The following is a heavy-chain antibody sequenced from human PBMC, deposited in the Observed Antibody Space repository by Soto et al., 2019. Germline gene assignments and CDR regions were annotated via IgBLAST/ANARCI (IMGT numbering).Heavy chain of an antibody. Sequence: GASVKVSCKASGYTFTSYYMHWVRQAPGQGPEWMGIINPSGGSTSYAQKFQGRVTMTRDTSTSTVYMELSSLRSEDTAVYYCARDLYFWSGSYYYYYGMDVWGQGTTVTVSS. CDR2: INPSGGST. CDR3: ARDLYFWSGSYYYYYGMDV. V-gene: IGHV1-46*01. J-gene: IGHJ6*02. CDR1: GYTFTSYY. D-gene: IGHD3-3*01.